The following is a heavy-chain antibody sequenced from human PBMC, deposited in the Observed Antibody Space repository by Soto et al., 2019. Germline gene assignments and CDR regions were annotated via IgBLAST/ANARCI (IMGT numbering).Heavy chain of an antibody. CDR3: ARDEVLAY. J-gene: IGHJ4*02. V-gene: IGHV3-33*01. Sequence: QVQLVQSGGGVGQPGRSLRLSCAASGFSFSGYGMHWVRQAPGKGLEWVAVIWYDGSEKYYADSVKGRFTISRDNSTTTLFLQMISLRVEDTAVYYCARDEVLAYWGQGTLVTVPS. CDR2: IWYDGSEK. CDR1: GFSFSGYG. D-gene: IGHD3-10*01.